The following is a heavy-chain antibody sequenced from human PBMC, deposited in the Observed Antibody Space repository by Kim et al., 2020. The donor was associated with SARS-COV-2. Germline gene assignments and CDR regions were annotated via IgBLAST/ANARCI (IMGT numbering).Heavy chain of an antibody. V-gene: IGHV4-61*02. CDR1: GGSISSGSYY. CDR2: IYTSGST. J-gene: IGHJ6*02. CDR3: ARAPTYSSGWYPPLYYGMDV. D-gene: IGHD6-19*01. Sequence: SETLSLTCTVSGGSISSGSYYWSWIRQPAGKGLEWIGRIYTSGSTNYNPSLKSRVTISVDTSKNQFSLKLSSVTAADTAVYYCARAPTYSSGWYPPLYYGMDVWGQGTTVTVSS.